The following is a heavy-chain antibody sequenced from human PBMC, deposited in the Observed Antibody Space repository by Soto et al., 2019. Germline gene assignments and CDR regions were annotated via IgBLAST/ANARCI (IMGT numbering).Heavy chain of an antibody. CDR1: GFTVSSHY. CDR2: IYSGGST. J-gene: IGHJ4*02. D-gene: IGHD3-22*01. V-gene: IGHV3-66*04. Sequence: EVQLVESGGGLVQPGGSLRLSCAASGFTVSSHYMSWVRQAPGKGLEWVSVIYSGGSTYYVDSVKCSFTISRDNSKNTLYLQMNSQIAEDSEVYYCAEQSGYYDVGRIPLADCWGPGILVTVSS. CDR3: AEQSGYYDVGRIPLADC.